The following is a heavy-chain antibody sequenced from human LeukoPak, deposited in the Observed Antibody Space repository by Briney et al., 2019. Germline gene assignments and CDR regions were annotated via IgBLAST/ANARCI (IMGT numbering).Heavy chain of an antibody. J-gene: IGHJ3*02. V-gene: IGHV1-69*04. Sequence: GASVKVSCKASGYTFTSYGISWVRQAPGQGLEWMGRIIPIHGTANYAQKFQGRVTITADKSTSTAYMELSSLRSEDTAVYYCARAPDGGAFDIWGQGTMVTVSS. CDR3: ARAPDGGAFDI. CDR1: GYTFTSYG. D-gene: IGHD3-16*01. CDR2: IIPIHGTA.